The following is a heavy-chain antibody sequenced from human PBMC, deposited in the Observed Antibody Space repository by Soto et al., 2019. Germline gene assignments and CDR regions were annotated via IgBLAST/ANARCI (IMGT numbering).Heavy chain of an antibody. CDR1: GFTFSSYA. D-gene: IGHD2-2*01. V-gene: IGHV3-23*01. Sequence: VSLRLSCAASGFTFSSYAMSWVRQAPGKGLEWVSAISGSGGSTYYADSVKGRFTISRDNSKNTLYLQMNSLRAEDTAVYYCAKDPKRSSSTSRNNRFGPWGQGTLVTVSS. CDR2: ISGSGGST. J-gene: IGHJ5*02. CDR3: AKDPKRSSSTSRNNRFGP.